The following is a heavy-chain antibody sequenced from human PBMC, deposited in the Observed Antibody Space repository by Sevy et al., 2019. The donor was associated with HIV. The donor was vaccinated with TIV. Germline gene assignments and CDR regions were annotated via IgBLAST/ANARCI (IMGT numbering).Heavy chain of an antibody. CDR1: GYTFTSYG. CDR2: ISAYNGNT. V-gene: IGHV1-18*01. CDR3: ARDIVVVVAATDPSYYYYYGMDV. J-gene: IGHJ6*02. Sequence: ASVKVSCKASGYTFTSYGISWVRQAPGQGLEWMGWISAYNGNTNYAQKLQGRVTMTTDTSTSTAYMELRSLRSDDTAMYYCARDIVVVVAATDPSYYYYYGMDVWGQGTTVTVSS. D-gene: IGHD2-15*01.